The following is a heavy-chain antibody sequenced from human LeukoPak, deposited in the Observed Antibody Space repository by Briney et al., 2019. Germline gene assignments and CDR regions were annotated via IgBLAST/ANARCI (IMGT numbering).Heavy chain of an antibody. V-gene: IGHV4-59*01. Sequence: SETLSLTCTVSGGSISSYYWSWIRQPPGKGREWIGYIYYSGSTNYNPSLKSRVTISVDTSKNQFSLQLSSVTAADTAVYYCARGDGYSYEIDYWGQGTLVTVSS. D-gene: IGHD5-18*01. CDR1: GGSISSYY. J-gene: IGHJ4*02. CDR3: ARGDGYSYEIDY. CDR2: IYYSGST.